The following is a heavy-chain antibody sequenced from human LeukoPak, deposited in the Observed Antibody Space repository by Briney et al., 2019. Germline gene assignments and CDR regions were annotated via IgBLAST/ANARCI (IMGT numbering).Heavy chain of an antibody. D-gene: IGHD2-2*01. CDR1: GGSFSGYY. Sequence: SETLSLTCAVYGGSFSGYYWSWIRQPPGKGLEWIGEINHSGSTNYNPSLKRRVTISVDTSKNQFSLKLSSVTAADTAVYYCARERMGCSSTSCSRGYYFDYWGQGTLVTVSS. J-gene: IGHJ4*02. V-gene: IGHV4-34*01. CDR2: INHSGST. CDR3: ARERMGCSSTSCSRGYYFDY.